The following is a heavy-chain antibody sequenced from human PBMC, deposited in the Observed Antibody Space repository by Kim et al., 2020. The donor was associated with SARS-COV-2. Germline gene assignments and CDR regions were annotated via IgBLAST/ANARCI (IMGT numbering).Heavy chain of an antibody. CDR1: GFTFSSYW. D-gene: IGHD6-13*01. V-gene: IGHV3-7*03. Sequence: GGSLRLSCAASGFTFSSYWMSWVRQAPGKGLEWVANIKQDGSEKYYVDSVKGRFTISRDNAKNSLYLQMNSLRAEDTAVYYCARDRTIAAAGRLLYYYYGMDVWGQGTTVTVSS. CDR3: ARDRTIAAAGRLLYYYYGMDV. CDR2: IKQDGSEK. J-gene: IGHJ6*02.